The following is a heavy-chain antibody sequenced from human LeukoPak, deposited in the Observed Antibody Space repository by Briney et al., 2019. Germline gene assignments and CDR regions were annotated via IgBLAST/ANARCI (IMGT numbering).Heavy chain of an antibody. CDR2: ISSSSSNI. J-gene: IGHJ4*02. CDR1: GFTFSSYS. CDR3: AREGNLGYCSSTSCYPTRYYFDY. V-gene: IGHV3-48*02. Sequence: GGSLRLSCAASGFTFSSYSMNWVRQAPGKGLEWVSYISSSSSNIYYADYVKGRFTISRDNAKNSLYLQMNSLRDEDTAVYYCAREGNLGYCSSTSCYPTRYYFDYWGQGTLVTVSS. D-gene: IGHD2-2*01.